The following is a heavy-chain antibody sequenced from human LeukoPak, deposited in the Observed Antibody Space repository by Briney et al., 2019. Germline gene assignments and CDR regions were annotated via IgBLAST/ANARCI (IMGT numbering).Heavy chain of an antibody. CDR1: GFTFSSYN. J-gene: IGHJ4*02. D-gene: IGHD3-10*01. Sequence: GSLRLSCAASGFTFSSYNMHWVRQAPGKGLEWVAVISYDGNHKYYADSVKGRFTISRDNSKNTLYLQMNGLRADDTAVYYCAKGYDYRSGAGSFDYWGQGTLVTVSS. V-gene: IGHV3-30*18. CDR3: AKGYDYRSGAGSFDY. CDR2: ISYDGNHK.